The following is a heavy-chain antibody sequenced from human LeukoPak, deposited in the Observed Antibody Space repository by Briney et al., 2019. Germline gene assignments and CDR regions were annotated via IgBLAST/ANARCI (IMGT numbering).Heavy chain of an antibody. Sequence: GASVKVSCKASGYTFTGYYMHWVRQAPGQGLEWMGWINPNSGGTNYAQKFQGRVTMTRDTSISTAYMELSRLRSDDTAVYYCARGPGTVTRRYYYYYMDVWGKGTTVTVSS. V-gene: IGHV1-2*02. CDR1: GYTFTGYY. CDR3: ARGPGTVTRRYYYYYMDV. CDR2: INPNSGGT. J-gene: IGHJ6*03. D-gene: IGHD4-17*01.